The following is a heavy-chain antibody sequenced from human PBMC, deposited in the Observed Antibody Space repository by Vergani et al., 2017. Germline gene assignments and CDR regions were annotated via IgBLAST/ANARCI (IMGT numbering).Heavy chain of an antibody. Sequence: VQLVESGGGLVKPGGSLRLSCAASGFTFSSYSMNWVRQAPGKGLEWVSSISSSSSYIYYADSVKGRFTISRDNAKNSLYLQMNSLRAEDTAVYYCARDLFRGPGITMVRGVLRFDPWGQGTLVTVSS. D-gene: IGHD3-10*01. CDR2: ISSSSSYI. V-gene: IGHV3-21*01. J-gene: IGHJ5*02. CDR3: ARDLFRGPGITMVRGVLRFDP. CDR1: GFTFSSYS.